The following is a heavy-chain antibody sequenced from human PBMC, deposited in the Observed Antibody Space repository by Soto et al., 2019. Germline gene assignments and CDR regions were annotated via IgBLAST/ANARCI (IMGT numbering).Heavy chain of an antibody. J-gene: IGHJ5*02. CDR1: GGSIISYY. Sequence: PSETLSLTCTVSGGSIISYYWSWIRQPPWKGLEWIGYIYYSGSTNYNPSLKSRVTISVDTSKNQFSLKLSSVTAADTAVYYCASIPYYYGSGSYRAWGQGTLVTVPS. CDR2: IYYSGST. V-gene: IGHV4-59*01. D-gene: IGHD3-10*01. CDR3: ASIPYYYGSGSYRA.